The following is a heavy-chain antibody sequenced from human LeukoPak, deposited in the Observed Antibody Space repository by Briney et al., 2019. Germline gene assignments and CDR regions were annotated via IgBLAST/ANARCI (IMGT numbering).Heavy chain of an antibody. CDR1: GFTFEDYA. Sequence: PGGSLRLSCAASGFTFEDYAMHWVRQAPGKGLEWVSLISGDGGSTYYADSVKGRFTISRDNSKNSLYLQMNSLRTEDTALYYCAKDTAPYDFWSGYTIYYFDYWGQGTLVTVSS. V-gene: IGHV3-43*02. CDR2: ISGDGGST. D-gene: IGHD3-3*01. CDR3: AKDTAPYDFWSGYTIYYFDY. J-gene: IGHJ4*02.